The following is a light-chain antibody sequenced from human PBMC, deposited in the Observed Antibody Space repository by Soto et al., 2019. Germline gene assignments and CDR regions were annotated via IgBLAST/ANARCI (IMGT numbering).Light chain of an antibody. V-gene: IGKV1-5*03. CDR2: KAS. Sequence: DIQMTQSPSTLSGSVGDRVTITCRASQSISSWLAWYQQKPGKAPKLLIYKASTLKSGVPSRLSGSASGTEITLTISSLQPDDFANYYCQHNNTYSEAFGQGTKVELK. CDR1: QSISSW. J-gene: IGKJ1*01. CDR3: QHNNTYSEA.